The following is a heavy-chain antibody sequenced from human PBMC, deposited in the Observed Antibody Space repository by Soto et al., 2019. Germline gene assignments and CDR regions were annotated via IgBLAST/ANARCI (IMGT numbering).Heavy chain of an antibody. CDR3: AKDIHADRDTYHYGADY. V-gene: IGHV3-30*18. J-gene: IGHJ4*02. Sequence: QVQLVESGGGVVQPGTSLRLSCSASGFTFGNFGMHWVRQSPGKGLEWVSIITYDGSRKHYIDSVKGRFTISRDNSKNTVLHQMNILRAEDSAVYYCAKDIHADRDTYHYGADYWGQGNLVTVSS. CDR1: GFTFGNFG. CDR2: ITYDGSRK. D-gene: IGHD5-12*01.